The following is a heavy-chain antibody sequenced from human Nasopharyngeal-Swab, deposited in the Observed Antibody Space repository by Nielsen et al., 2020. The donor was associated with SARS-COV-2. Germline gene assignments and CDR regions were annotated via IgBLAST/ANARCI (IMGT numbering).Heavy chain of an antibody. J-gene: IGHJ6*02. V-gene: IGHV1-69*01. CDR3: ARSRARIQYDFWSGYYYYGMDV. Sequence: WARQAPGQGFEWMGGIIPIFGTANYAQKFQGRVTITADESTSTAYMELSSLRSEDTAVYYCARSRARIQYDFWSGYYYYGMDVWGQGTTVTVSS. D-gene: IGHD3-3*01. CDR2: IIPIFGTA.